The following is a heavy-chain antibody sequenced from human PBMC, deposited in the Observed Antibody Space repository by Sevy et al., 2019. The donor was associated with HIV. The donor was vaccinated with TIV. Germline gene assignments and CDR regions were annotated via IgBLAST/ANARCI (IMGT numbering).Heavy chain of an antibody. CDR1: GGSITSNNYY. J-gene: IGHJ4*02. CDR2: IYHSGNT. Sequence: SETLSLTCSVSGGSITSNNYYWGWIRQPPGKGLEWIGSIYHSGNTYYNPSLKSRVTVSVDTSRSHFSLKVTSVAASGTAVYFLAGQPGYRSNFFGFSLSRTFDSWGPGTLVTVSP. CDR3: AGQPGYRSNFFGFSLSRTFDS. D-gene: IGHD6-19*01. V-gene: IGHV4-39*01.